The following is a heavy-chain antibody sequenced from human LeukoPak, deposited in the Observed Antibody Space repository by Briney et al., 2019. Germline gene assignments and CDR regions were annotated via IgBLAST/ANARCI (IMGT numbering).Heavy chain of an antibody. Sequence: ASVKVSCKVSGYTLTELSMHWMRQAPGKGLEWMGGFDPEDGETIYAQKFQGRVTMTEDTSTDTAHMELSSLRSEDTAVYYCATKILNAGYSSGWGHWYFDLWGRGTLVTVSS. CDR2: FDPEDGET. D-gene: IGHD6-19*01. CDR3: ATKILNAGYSSGWGHWYFDL. J-gene: IGHJ2*01. V-gene: IGHV1-24*01. CDR1: GYTLTELS.